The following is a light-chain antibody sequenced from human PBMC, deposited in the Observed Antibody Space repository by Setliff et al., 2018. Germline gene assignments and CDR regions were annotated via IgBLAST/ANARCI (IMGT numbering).Light chain of an antibody. J-gene: IGLJ2*01. Sequence: QAVVTQEPSMTVSPGGTVTLTCGSSTEAVASGXXXXXXXXXXXXXXXXXXXXXSXKXXWTPARFSGSLLGGKAALTLSGARPEDEAEYYCMLSYSGARPVFGGGTKGTVL. V-gene: IGLV7-46*01. CDR3: MLSYSGARPV. CDR1: TEAVASGXX. CDR2: XXS.